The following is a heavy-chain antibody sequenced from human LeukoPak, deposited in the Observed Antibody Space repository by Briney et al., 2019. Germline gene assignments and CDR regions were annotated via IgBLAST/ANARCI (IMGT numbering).Heavy chain of an antibody. CDR1: GYTFTSHY. Sequence: GASVKVSCKASGYTFTSHYMHWVRQAPGQGLEWMGWINPNSGGTNYAQKFQGRVTMTRDTSISTAYMELSRLRSDDTAVYYCARDRALYYYYYYMDVWGKGTTVTVSS. J-gene: IGHJ6*03. V-gene: IGHV1-2*02. CDR2: INPNSGGT. CDR3: ARDRALYYYYYYMDV.